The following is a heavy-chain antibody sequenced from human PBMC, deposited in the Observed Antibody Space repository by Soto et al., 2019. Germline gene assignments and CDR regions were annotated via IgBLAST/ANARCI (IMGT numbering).Heavy chain of an antibody. CDR3: ASGSKIINTFGY. CDR1: GGSISSGDYY. V-gene: IGHV4-30-4*01. J-gene: IGHJ4*02. Sequence: SETLSLTCTVSGGSISSGDYYWSWIRQPPGKGLEWIGYIYYSGSTYYNPSLKSRLTISVDTSKNQFSLKLSSLTAADTAVYYWASGSKIINTFGYGGQGTLVTVSS. CDR2: IYYSGST.